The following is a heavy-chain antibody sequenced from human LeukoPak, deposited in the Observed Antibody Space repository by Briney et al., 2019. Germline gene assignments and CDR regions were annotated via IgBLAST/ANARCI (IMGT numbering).Heavy chain of an antibody. CDR2: IYYTGST. D-gene: IGHD3-3*01. J-gene: IGHJ4*02. V-gene: IGHV4-59*01. CDR3: ARGLQFLEWLYKGGFDY. CDR1: GGSMSDYY. Sequence: PWETLSLTCTVSGGSMSDYYWSWIRQPPGKGLEWIGYIYYTGSTNYNPSLKDRVTISIDTSKNQFSLKLTPVTAADTALYYCARGLQFLEWLYKGGFDYWGQGTLVTVSS.